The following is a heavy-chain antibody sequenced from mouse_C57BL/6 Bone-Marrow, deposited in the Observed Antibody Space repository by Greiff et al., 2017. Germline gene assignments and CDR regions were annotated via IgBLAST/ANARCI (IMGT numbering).Heavy chain of an antibody. V-gene: IGHV5-12*01. D-gene: IGHD2-3*01. CDR1: GFTFSDYY. CDR2: ISNGGGST. CDR3: ASRGWLLDEFYYAMDY. J-gene: IGHJ4*01. Sequence: EVLLVESGGGLVQPGVSLKPSCAASGFTFSDYYMYWVRQTPEKMLEWFAYISNGGGSTYYPDPVKGRFTISRDNAKNSLYLQRSRLKSEDTAMYCCASRGWLLDEFYYAMDYWGQGTSVTVSS.